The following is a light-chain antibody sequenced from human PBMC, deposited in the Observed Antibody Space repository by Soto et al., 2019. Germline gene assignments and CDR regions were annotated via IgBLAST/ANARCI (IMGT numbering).Light chain of an antibody. V-gene: IGLV2-23*01. Sequence: QSALTQPASVSGSPGQSITISCTGTSSGLGSWYQQHPGKAPKLMIYEGSKRPSGVSDRFSGSKSGNTASLTISGLHAEDEGDYFCCSYEGSSTVLFGGGTKVTVL. CDR1: SSGLG. CDR3: CSYEGSSTVL. CDR2: EGS. J-gene: IGLJ3*02.